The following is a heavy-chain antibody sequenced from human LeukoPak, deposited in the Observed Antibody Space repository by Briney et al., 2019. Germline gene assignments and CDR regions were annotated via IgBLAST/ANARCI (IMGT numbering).Heavy chain of an antibody. CDR1: GYTFTSYA. J-gene: IGHJ4*02. CDR2: INAGNGNT. Sequence: ASVNVSCKASGYTFTSYAMHWVRQAPGQRLEWMGWINAGNGNTKYSQKFQGRVTITRDTSASTAYMELSSLRSEDTAVYYCARDIPRVTMIVVVIPGIPDYWGQGTLVTVSS. D-gene: IGHD3-22*01. CDR3: ARDIPRVTMIVVVIPGIPDY. V-gene: IGHV1-3*01.